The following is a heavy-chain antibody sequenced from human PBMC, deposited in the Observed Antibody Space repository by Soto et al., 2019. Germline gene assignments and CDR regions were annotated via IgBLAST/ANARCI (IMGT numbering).Heavy chain of an antibody. CDR2: INHRGFT. CDR3: ARGGLHIETSGQLTYYFDN. J-gene: IGHJ4*02. V-gene: IGHV4-34*01. D-gene: IGHD2-15*01. CDR1: GGSFSNYF. Sequence: QVQLQQWGAGLLKPSETLSLTCAVYGGSFSNYFWSWIRQPPGMGLEWIGEINHRGFTNYKPSLKSRVIISVDTSKNQFSLKLSSVTAADTGVYYCARGGLHIETSGQLTYYFDNWGQGTLVTVSS.